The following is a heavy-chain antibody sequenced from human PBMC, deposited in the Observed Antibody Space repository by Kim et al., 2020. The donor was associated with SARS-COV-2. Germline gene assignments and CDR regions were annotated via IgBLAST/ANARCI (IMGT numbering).Heavy chain of an antibody. D-gene: IGHD3-10*01. V-gene: IGHV1-24*01. CDR3: ATRRGITMVRRYGMDV. Sequence: KFQGRVTMTEDTSTDTAYMELSSLRSEDTAVYYCATRRGITMVRRYGMDVWGQGTTVTVSS. J-gene: IGHJ6*02.